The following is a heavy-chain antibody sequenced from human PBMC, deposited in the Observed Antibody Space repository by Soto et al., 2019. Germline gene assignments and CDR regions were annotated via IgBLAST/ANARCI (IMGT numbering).Heavy chain of an antibody. CDR2: IIPIFGTA. CDR1: GGTFSSYA. J-gene: IGHJ5*02. D-gene: IGHD3-22*01. CDR3: ARPMRYDYDRSGQWAWFGP. V-gene: IGHV1-69*12. Sequence: QVQLVQSGAEVKKPGSSVKVSCKASGGTFSSYAISWVRQAPGQGLEWMGGIIPIFGTANYAQKFQGRVTITADEXXSXAXMELGSLRSEDTAVYYCARPMRYDYDRSGQWAWFGPWGQGTQVTVSS.